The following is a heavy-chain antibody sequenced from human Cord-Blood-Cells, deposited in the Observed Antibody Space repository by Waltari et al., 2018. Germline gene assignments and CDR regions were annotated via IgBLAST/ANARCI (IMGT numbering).Heavy chain of an antibody. D-gene: IGHD2-8*01. V-gene: IGHV3-9*01. CDR2: ISWNSGSI. Sequence: EVQLVASGGGLVQPGRSMRLSCAACGFTFDDYAVHWCRQAPGKGLEWVAGISWNSGSIGYADSVKGRFTISRDNAKNSLYLQMNSLRAEDTALYYCAKDIGGDIVLMVYAYWGQGTLVTVSS. CDR3: AKDIGGDIVLMVYAY. J-gene: IGHJ4*02. CDR1: GFTFDDYA.